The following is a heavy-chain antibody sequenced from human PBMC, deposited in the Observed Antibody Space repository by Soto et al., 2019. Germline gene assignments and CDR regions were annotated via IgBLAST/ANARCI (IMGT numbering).Heavy chain of an antibody. CDR3: ARAWVVVTAPDY. CDR1: GYTFTSYA. D-gene: IGHD2-21*02. Sequence: QVQLVQSGAEEKKPGASVKVSCKASGYTFTSYAMHWVRQAPGQRLEWMGWINAGNGNTKYSQKFQGRVTITRDTSASTAYMALSSLRSEDTAVYYCARAWVVVTAPDYWAQGTLVTVSS. V-gene: IGHV1-3*05. CDR2: INAGNGNT. J-gene: IGHJ4*02.